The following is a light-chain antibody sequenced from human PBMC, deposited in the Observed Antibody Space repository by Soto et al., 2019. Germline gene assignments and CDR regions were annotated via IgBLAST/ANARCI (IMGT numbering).Light chain of an antibody. CDR3: QQYNNWPPYT. CDR2: GAS. Sequence: EIVMTQSPATLSVSPGERATLSCRASQSVSSNLAWYQQKPGQAPRLLIYGASTRATGIPARVSGRGSGTKFTLTISSLQSEDFAVYYCQQYNNWPPYTFGQGTKLEIK. CDR1: QSVSSN. J-gene: IGKJ2*01. V-gene: IGKV3-15*01.